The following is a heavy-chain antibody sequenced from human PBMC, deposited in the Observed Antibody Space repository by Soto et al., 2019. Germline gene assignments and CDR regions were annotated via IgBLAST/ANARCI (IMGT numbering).Heavy chain of an antibody. D-gene: IGHD2-15*01. CDR1: GFTFSSYG. V-gene: IGHV3-33*01. Sequence: QVQLVESGGGVVQPGRSLRLSCAASGFTFSSYGMHWVRQAPGKGLEWVAVIWYDGSNKYYADSVKGRFTISRDNSKNTLYLQMNSLRAEDTAVYYCVRDVLSQLLPPSTAGRGVGYGMDVWGQGTTVTVSS. CDR2: IWYDGSNK. CDR3: VRDVLSQLLPPSTAGRGVGYGMDV. J-gene: IGHJ6*02.